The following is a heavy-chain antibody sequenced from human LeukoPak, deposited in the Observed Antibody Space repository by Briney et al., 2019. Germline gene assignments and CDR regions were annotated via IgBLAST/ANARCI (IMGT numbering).Heavy chain of an antibody. Sequence: SETLSLTCTVSGGSISSYYWSWIRQPPGEGLEWIGYIYYSGSTNYNPSLKSRVTISVDTSKNQFSLKLSSVTAADTAVYYCARDGRHDFWSGYYAGWFDPWGQGTLVTVSS. CDR3: ARDGRHDFWSGYYAGWFDP. J-gene: IGHJ5*02. V-gene: IGHV4-59*01. D-gene: IGHD3-3*01. CDR1: GGSISSYY. CDR2: IYYSGST.